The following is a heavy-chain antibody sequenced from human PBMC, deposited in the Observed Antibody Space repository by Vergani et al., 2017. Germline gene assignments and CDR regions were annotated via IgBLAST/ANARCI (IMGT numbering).Heavy chain of an antibody. D-gene: IGHD5-12*01. J-gene: IGHJ6*02. V-gene: IGHV3-23*01. CDR1: GFTFSSYA. CDR2: ISGSGGST. CDR3: AKLRGYPGLGGMDV. Sequence: EVQLLESGGGLVQPGGSLRLSCAASGFTFSSYAMSWVRQAPGKGVEWVSAISGSGGSTYDADSVKGRFTISRDNSKNTLYLQMNSLRAEDTAVYYCAKLRGYPGLGGMDVWGQGTTVTVSS.